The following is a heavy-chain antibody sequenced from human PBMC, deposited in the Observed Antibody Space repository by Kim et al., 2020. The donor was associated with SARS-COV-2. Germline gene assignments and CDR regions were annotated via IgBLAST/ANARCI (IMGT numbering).Heavy chain of an antibody. D-gene: IGHD5-18*01. CDR3: ARGKGYSYGSHFDY. J-gene: IGHJ4*02. V-gene: IGHV3-30*01. Sequence: ADSVKGRFTISRDNSKNTLYLQMNSLRAEDTAVYYWARGKGYSYGSHFDYWGQGTLVTVSS.